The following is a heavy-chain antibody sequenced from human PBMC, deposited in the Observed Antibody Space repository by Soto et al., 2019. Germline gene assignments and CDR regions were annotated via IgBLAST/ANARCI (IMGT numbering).Heavy chain of an antibody. V-gene: IGHV4-59*01. CDR2: IYYSRST. J-gene: IGHJ3*02. Sequence: SETLSLTCTVSGGSLSRYYWSWIRQPPGKGLEWIGYIYYSRSTNYNPSLKSRATISIDTSKNQFSLNLNSVTAADTAVYYCARVWGGAFDIWGQGTMVTVSS. CDR1: GGSLSRYY. CDR3: ARVWGGAFDI. D-gene: IGHD3-10*01.